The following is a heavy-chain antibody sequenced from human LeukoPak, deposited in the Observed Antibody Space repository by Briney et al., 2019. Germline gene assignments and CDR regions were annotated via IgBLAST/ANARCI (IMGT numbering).Heavy chain of an antibody. J-gene: IGHJ3*02. CDR3: ARDVGYSNYVGAFDI. V-gene: IGHV1-69*06. CDR1: GYTFTSYG. D-gene: IGHD4-11*01. Sequence: SVKVSCKASGYTFTSYGISWVRQAPGQGPEWMGGIFPISGTTNYAQKFQVRVTFTADKSTSTAYMELSSLRSEDTAVYYCARDVGYSNYVGAFDIWGQGTMVTVSS. CDR2: IFPISGTT.